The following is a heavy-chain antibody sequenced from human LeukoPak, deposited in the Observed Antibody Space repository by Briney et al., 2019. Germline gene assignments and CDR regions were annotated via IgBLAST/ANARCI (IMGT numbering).Heavy chain of an antibody. CDR3: ARDPGWMYYYYYYMDV. V-gene: IGHV4-39*07. Sequence: SETLSLTCTVSGGSISSSSYYWGWIRQPPGKGLEWIGSIYYSGSTYYNPSLKSRVTISVDTSKNQFSLKLSFVTAADTAVYYCARDPGWMYYYYYYMDVWGKGTTVTVSS. J-gene: IGHJ6*03. CDR2: IYYSGST. D-gene: IGHD6-19*01. CDR1: GGSISSSSYY.